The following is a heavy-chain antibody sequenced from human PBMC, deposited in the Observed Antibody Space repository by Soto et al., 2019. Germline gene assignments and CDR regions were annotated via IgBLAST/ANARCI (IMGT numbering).Heavy chain of an antibody. CDR3: AKYRPRRIAGYFLDY. CDR1: GFTFSTYA. D-gene: IGHD5-18*01. CDR2: VSASGLNT. Sequence: EVQLLESGGKLVQPGGSLTLSCTASGFTFSTYAMAWVRQAPGKGLEWVSGVSASGLNTDYADPVKGRFYISRDNSKNTVSLHVNSLRAEDTALYYCAKYRPRRIAGYFLDYWGQGTPVTVSS. V-gene: IGHV3-23*01. J-gene: IGHJ4*02.